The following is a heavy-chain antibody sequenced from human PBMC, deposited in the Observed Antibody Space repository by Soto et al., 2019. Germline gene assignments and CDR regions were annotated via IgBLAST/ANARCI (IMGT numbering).Heavy chain of an antibody. CDR1: RDSVTSVNSY. Sequence: QVQLQESGPGLVKASETLSLTCTVSRDSVTSVNSYWRWIRQPPGKGLEWIGYVSYEGSVNYEPTLKSRLTISLDAPKNQFSLHLTSVTAADTALYFCARGSAWPNNFFDPWGQGIRVIVSS. D-gene: IGHD1-20*01. J-gene: IGHJ5*02. CDR2: VSYEGSV. V-gene: IGHV4-61*01. CDR3: ARGSAWPNNFFDP.